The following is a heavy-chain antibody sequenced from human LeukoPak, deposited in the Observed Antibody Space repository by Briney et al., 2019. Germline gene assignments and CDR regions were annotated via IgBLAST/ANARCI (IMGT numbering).Heavy chain of an antibody. Sequence: GGSLRLSCAASGFTFSSYVMSWVRRAPGKGLEWVSAISGSGGSTYYADSVKGRFTISRDNSKNTLYLQMNSLRAEDTAVYYCAKVLLERRSDYYYYGMDVWGQGTTVTVSS. CDR2: ISGSGGST. CDR1: GFTFSSYV. J-gene: IGHJ6*02. CDR3: AKVLLERRSDYYYYGMDV. V-gene: IGHV3-23*01. D-gene: IGHD1-1*01.